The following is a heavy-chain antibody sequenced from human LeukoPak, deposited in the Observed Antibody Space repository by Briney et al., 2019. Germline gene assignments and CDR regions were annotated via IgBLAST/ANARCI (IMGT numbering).Heavy chain of an antibody. CDR3: ANILPPRGLQKDYYYYYGMDV. Sequence: PGGSLRLSCAASGFGFSSYSMNWVRQAPGKGLEWVSYISRSGSSTYYADSAEGRFIISRDNAKNSLYLQMNGLRDEDTAVYYCANILPPRGLQKDYYYYYGMDVWGQGTTVTVSS. CDR2: ISRSGSST. CDR1: GFGFSSYS. J-gene: IGHJ6*02. D-gene: IGHD3-9*01. V-gene: IGHV3-48*02.